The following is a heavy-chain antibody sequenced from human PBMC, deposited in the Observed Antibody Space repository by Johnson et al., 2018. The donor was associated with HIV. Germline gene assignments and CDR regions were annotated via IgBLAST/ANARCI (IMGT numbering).Heavy chain of an antibody. V-gene: IGHV3-15*01. D-gene: IGHD1-1*01. CDR1: GFTFSNAW. CDR2: IKSKTDGGTT. J-gene: IGHJ3*02. Sequence: VQLVESGGGLVKPGGSLRLSCAASGFTFSNAWMSWVRQAPGKGLEWVGRIKSKTDGGTTDYAAPVKGRFTISRDDSKSTLYLQMNSLKTEDTAVYYCTTRRTGTMIRSTDRDDAFDIWGQGTMVTVSS. CDR3: TTRRTGTMIRSTDRDDAFDI.